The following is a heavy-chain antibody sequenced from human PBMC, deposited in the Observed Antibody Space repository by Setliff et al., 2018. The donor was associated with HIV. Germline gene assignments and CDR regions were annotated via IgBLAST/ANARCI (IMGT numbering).Heavy chain of an antibody. V-gene: IGHV4-4*07. Sequence: PSETLSLTCTSSGDSISGYYWSWIRQPAGKGLEWIGRMHTSGNTNYNPSLKSRVTMSVDTSKNQFSLRLSSVTAADTAVYYCARDQKGYGYGYFDSWGQGTLVTVSS. CDR1: GDSISGYY. CDR3: ARDQKGYGYGYFDS. D-gene: IGHD5-18*01. J-gene: IGHJ4*02. CDR2: MHTSGNT.